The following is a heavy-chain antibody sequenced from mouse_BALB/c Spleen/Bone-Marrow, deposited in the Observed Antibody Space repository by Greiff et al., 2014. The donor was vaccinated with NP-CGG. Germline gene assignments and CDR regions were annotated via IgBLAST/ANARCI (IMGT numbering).Heavy chain of an antibody. CDR1: GYSFTSYW. D-gene: IGHD1-1*02. Sequence: QVQLQQSGPQLVRPGASVKISCKASGYSFTSYWMHWVKQRPGQGLEWIGMIDPSDSETRLNQKFKDKATLTVDKSSSTAYMQLSSMTSEDAAVYYYASTSNGSAFAYWGQGTLVTVSA. CDR2: IDPSDSET. CDR3: ASTSNGSAFAY. V-gene: IGHV1S127*01. J-gene: IGHJ3*01.